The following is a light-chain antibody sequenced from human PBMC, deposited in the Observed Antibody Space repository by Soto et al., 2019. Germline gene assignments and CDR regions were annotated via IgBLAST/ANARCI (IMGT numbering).Light chain of an antibody. V-gene: IGLV1-44*01. CDR1: SSNIGSNT. CDR3: AAWEVYPIGRHV. CDR2: SNN. Sequence: QSELTQAPSALGSPGQKVAIPCSGNSSNIGSNTVNWYQQLPETAPKLLIYSNNQRPSGVPDRFSGSKSGTSASLAISGLQSEDESDYYCAAWEVYPIGRHVFGPVSKVT. J-gene: IGLJ1*01.